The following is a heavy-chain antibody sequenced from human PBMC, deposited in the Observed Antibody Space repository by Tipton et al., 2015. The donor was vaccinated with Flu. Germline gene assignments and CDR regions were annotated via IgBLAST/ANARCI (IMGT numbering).Heavy chain of an antibody. D-gene: IGHD3-10*01. Sequence: TLSLTCTVSGGSISSGDYYWSWIRQPPGKGLEWIGYIYYSGSTYYNPSLKSRVTISVDTSKNQFSLKLSSVTAADTAVYYCARVEYSYGYYGSGISAGYSFDYWGQGTLVTVSS. CDR3: ARVEYSYGYYGSGISAGYSFDY. V-gene: IGHV4-30-4*01. J-gene: IGHJ4*02. CDR2: IYYSGST. CDR1: GGSISSGDYY.